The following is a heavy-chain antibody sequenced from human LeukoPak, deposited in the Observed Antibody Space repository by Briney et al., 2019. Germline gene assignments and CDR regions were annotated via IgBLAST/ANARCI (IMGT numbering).Heavy chain of an antibody. Sequence: SETLSFTCTVSGGSMSSYYWSWIRQPPGKGLEWIGYIYYSGSTKYNPSLKSRVTISVDTSKNQFSLKLSSVTAADTAVYYCARGARAGYNLEPFDYWGQGTLVTVSS. V-gene: IGHV4-59*08. J-gene: IGHJ4*02. CDR1: GGSMSSYY. CDR2: IYYSGST. CDR3: ARGARAGYNLEPFDY. D-gene: IGHD5-24*01.